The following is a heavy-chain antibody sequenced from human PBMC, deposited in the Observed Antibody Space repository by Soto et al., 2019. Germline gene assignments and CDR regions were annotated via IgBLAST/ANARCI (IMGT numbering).Heavy chain of an antibody. J-gene: IGHJ4*02. CDR3: ARADYGDYKRYYFDY. V-gene: IGHV4-59*01. CDR2: IYYSGST. CDR1: GGSISRYY. D-gene: IGHD4-17*01. Sequence: SETLSLTCTVSGGSISRYYWSWIRQPPGKGLEWIGYIYYSGSTNYNPSLKSRVTISVDTSKNQFSLKLSSVTAADTAVYYCARADYGDYKRYYFDYWGQGTLVTVSS.